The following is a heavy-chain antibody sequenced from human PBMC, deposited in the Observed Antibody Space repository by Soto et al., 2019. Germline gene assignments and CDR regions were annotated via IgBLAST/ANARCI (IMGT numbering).Heavy chain of an antibody. Sequence: GGSLRLSCAASGFTFSSYAMHWVRQAPGKGLEWVADIKYDGSNKYYADSVKGRFTISRDNAKNTLYLQMNSLRAEDTAVYYCINRLYGLAVWGQGTTVTVSS. CDR1: GFTFSSYA. J-gene: IGHJ6*02. V-gene: IGHV3-30-3*01. CDR3: INRLYGLAV. CDR2: IKYDGSNK.